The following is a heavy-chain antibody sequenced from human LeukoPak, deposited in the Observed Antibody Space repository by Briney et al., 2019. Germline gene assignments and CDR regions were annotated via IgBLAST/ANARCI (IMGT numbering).Heavy chain of an antibody. D-gene: IGHD2-21*02. CDR1: GFTFSGSA. CDR3: TRLWGDCGGDCYSHDY. V-gene: IGHV3-73*01. J-gene: IGHJ4*02. Sequence: GGSLRLSCAASGFTFSGSAIHWVRQASGKGLEWVGRIRSKADSYATAYAASVKGRFTISRDDSKNTAYLQMNSLRTEDTAVYYCTRLWGDCGGDCYSHDYWGQGALVTVSS. CDR2: IRSKADSYAT.